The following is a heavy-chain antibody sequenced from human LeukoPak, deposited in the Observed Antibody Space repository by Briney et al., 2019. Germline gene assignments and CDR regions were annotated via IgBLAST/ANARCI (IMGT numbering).Heavy chain of an antibody. D-gene: IGHD3-10*01. CDR2: ISSDSRYI. CDR1: GFTFSIYT. J-gene: IGHJ4*02. V-gene: IGHV3-21*01. Sequence: GGSLRLSCAASGFTFSIYTMNWVRQAPGKGLEWVSSISSDSRYIYYADSVKGRFTISRDNAKNSLYLQMNSLRAEDTAVYYCATGVGCSGEIDYWGQGTLVNVSS. CDR3: ATGVGCSGEIDY.